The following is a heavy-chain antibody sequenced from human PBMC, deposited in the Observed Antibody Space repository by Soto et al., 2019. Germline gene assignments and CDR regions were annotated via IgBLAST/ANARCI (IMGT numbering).Heavy chain of an antibody. CDR3: AILNAASGSY. D-gene: IGHD6-25*01. J-gene: IGHJ4*02. CDR2: IDAGGGST. Sequence: EVQLLESGGGLVQPGGSLRLSCTASGFTFSNLAITWVRQAPGKGLEWVSTIDAGGGSTHYADSVKGRFTISRDNSKNTLYLQMNSQRAEDTAVYYCAILNAASGSYWGQGSLITVSS. V-gene: IGHV3-23*01. CDR1: GFTFSNLA.